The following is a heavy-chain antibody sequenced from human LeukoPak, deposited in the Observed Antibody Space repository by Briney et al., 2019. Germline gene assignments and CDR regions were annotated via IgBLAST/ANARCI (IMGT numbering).Heavy chain of an antibody. CDR3: ARADYYYDSRGYSYYFDS. CDR2: IYYSGTT. CDR1: GGSISSHY. V-gene: IGHV4-59*11. J-gene: IGHJ4*02. D-gene: IGHD3-22*01. Sequence: SETLSLTCTVSGGSISSHYWSWIRQPPGKGLEYIAHIYYSGTTNYNPSLKSRVAISVDTSRTQFSLKLSSVTAADTAVYYGARADYYYDSRGYSYYFDSWGQGTLVTVSS.